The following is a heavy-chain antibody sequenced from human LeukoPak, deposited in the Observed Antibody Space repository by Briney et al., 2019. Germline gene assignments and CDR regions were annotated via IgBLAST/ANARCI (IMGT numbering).Heavy chain of an antibody. V-gene: IGHV1-18*01. Sequence: ASVKVSCKASGYTFTSYGISWVRQAPGQGLEWMGWISAYNGNTNYAQKLQGRVTMTTDTSTSTAYMELRSLRSDDTAVYYCARGDYGDYPYYYHGMDVWGQGTTVTVSS. J-gene: IGHJ6*02. CDR1: GYTFTSYG. CDR3: ARGDYGDYPYYYHGMDV. CDR2: ISAYNGNT. D-gene: IGHD4-17*01.